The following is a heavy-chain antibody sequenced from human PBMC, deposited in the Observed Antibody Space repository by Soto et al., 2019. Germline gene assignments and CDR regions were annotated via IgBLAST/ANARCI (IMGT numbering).Heavy chain of an antibody. D-gene: IGHD4-17*01. V-gene: IGHV4-4*07. J-gene: IGHJ6*02. Sequence: KPSETLSLTCTVSGGSISSYYWSWIRQPAGKGLEWIGRIYTSGSTNYNPSLKSRATMSVDTSKNQFSLKLSSVTAADTAVYYCARDTAVTNYYYGMDVWGQGTTVTVSS. CDR1: GGSISSYY. CDR2: IYTSGST. CDR3: ARDTAVTNYYYGMDV.